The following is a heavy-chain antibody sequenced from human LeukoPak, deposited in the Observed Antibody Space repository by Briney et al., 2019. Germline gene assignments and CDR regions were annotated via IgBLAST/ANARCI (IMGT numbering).Heavy chain of an antibody. Sequence: ASVKVSCKASGYTFTSYGISWVRQAPGQGLEWMGWISAYNGNTNYAQKFQGRVTMTRDMSTSTVYMELSSLRSEDTAVYYCTSFDYWGQGTLVTVSS. CDR3: TSFDY. CDR1: GYTFTSYG. CDR2: ISAYNGNT. V-gene: IGHV1-18*01. J-gene: IGHJ4*02.